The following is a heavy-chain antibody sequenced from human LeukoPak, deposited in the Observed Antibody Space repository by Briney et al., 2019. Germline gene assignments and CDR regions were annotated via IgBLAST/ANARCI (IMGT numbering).Heavy chain of an antibody. CDR2: ISSSSSYI. D-gene: IGHD3-10*01. V-gene: IGHV3-21*01. Sequence: GGSLSLSCAASGFTFSSYSMNWVRQAPGKGLEWVSSISSSSSYIYYADSVKGRFTISRDNAKNSLYLQMNSLRAEDTAVYYCARDYLLLWFGESARYGMDVWGQGTTVTVSS. CDR1: GFTFSSYS. CDR3: ARDYLLLWFGESARYGMDV. J-gene: IGHJ6*02.